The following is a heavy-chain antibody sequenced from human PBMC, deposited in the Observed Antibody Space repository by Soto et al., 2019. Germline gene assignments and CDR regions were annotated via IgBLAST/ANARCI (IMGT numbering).Heavy chain of an antibody. CDR2: TYYRSKWYN. Sequence: SQTLSLTCAISGDSVSSNGAAWNWIRQSPSRGLEWLGRTYYRSKWYNDYAVSVKSRITINPDTSKNQFSLQLDSVTPEDTAVYYCARDRGYSSSSGWWFDPWGQGTLVTVSS. V-gene: IGHV6-1*01. D-gene: IGHD6-6*01. CDR3: ARDRGYSSSSGWWFDP. J-gene: IGHJ5*02. CDR1: GDSVSSNGAA.